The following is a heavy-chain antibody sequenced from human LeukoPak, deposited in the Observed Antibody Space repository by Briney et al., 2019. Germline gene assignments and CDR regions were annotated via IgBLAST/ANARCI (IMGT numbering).Heavy chain of an antibody. CDR3: ARDPRIAARPSSYCYFDL. CDR2: IYTSGST. Sequence: SETLSLTCTVSGGSISSGSYYWSWIRQPAGKGLEWIGRIYTSGSTNYNPSLKSRVTISVDTSKNQFSLKLSSATAADTAVYYCARDPRIAARPSSYCYFDLWGRGTLVTLSS. CDR1: GGSISSGSYY. J-gene: IGHJ2*01. D-gene: IGHD6-6*01. V-gene: IGHV4-61*02.